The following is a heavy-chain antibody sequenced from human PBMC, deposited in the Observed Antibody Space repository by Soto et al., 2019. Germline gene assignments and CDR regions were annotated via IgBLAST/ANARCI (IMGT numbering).Heavy chain of an antibody. D-gene: IGHD3-3*02. J-gene: IGHJ5*02. CDR1: WGPLRSIRYY. CDR2: IYYSGST. V-gene: IGHV4-39*01. Sequence: ASETLSLTWTVFWGPLRSIRYYWGWIRHPPGKGLEWIGSIYYSGSTYYNPSLKSRVTISVDTSKNQFSLKLSSVTAADTAVYYCASPKIAFYNWFDPWGQGTLVTVSS. CDR3: ASPKIAFYNWFDP.